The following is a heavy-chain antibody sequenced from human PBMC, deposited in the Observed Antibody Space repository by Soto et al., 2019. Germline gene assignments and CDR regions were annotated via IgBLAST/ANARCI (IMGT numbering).Heavy chain of an antibody. J-gene: IGHJ4*02. V-gene: IGHV3-23*01. Sequence: PGGSLRLSCAASGFTFSSYAMSWVRQAPGKGLEWVSAISGSGGSTYYADSVKGRFTISRDNSKNTLYLQMNSLRAEDTALYYCAKDLSEYSSSSAPRGYWGQGTLVTVSS. CDR2: ISGSGGST. CDR3: AKDLSEYSSSSAPRGY. CDR1: GFTFSSYA. D-gene: IGHD6-6*01.